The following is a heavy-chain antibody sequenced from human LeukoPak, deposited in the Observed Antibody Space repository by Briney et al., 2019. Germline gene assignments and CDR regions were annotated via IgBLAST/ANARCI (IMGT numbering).Heavy chain of an antibody. CDR2: IIPILGIA. Sequence: SVKVSCKASGGTFSSYTISWVRQAPGQGLEWMGRIIPILGIANYAQKFQGRVTITADKSTSTAYMGLSSLRSEDTAVYYCAIDGSSTSCYQGKVYGGQGTLSPSPQ. CDR3: AIDGSSTSCYQGKVY. V-gene: IGHV1-69*02. J-gene: IGHJ4*02. D-gene: IGHD2-2*01. CDR1: GGTFSSYT.